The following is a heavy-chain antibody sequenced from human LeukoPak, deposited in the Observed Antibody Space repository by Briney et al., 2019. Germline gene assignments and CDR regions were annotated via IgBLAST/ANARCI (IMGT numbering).Heavy chain of an antibody. Sequence: PSQTLSLTCTVSGGSISSGSYNWGWLRQPAGKGLEWIVRIYTSGSTNYNPPHKSRVTISVATSKTQFSLKLSSVTAADTAVYYCARDSFRLWFGELLYYMDVWGKGTTVTVSS. J-gene: IGHJ6*03. D-gene: IGHD3-10*01. V-gene: IGHV4-61*02. CDR3: ARDSFRLWFGELLYYMDV. CDR2: IYTSGST. CDR1: GGSISSGSYN.